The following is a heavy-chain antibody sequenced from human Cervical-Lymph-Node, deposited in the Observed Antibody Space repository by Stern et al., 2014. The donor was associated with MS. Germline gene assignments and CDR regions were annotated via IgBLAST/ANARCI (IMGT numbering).Heavy chain of an antibody. V-gene: IGHV3-33*06. CDR1: GFTFSNYG. CDR3: AKEAGGTGTDHFDY. Sequence: QVQLVESGGGVVQPGRSLRLSCVASGFTFSNYGLHWVRQAPGKGLEWVALIWYDGSHKYYADSVKGRFTISRDNTKNTLYLQMNSLRAEDTAVYYCAKEAGGTGTDHFDYWGQGTLVTVSS. CDR2: IWYDGSHK. D-gene: IGHD1-1*01. J-gene: IGHJ4*02.